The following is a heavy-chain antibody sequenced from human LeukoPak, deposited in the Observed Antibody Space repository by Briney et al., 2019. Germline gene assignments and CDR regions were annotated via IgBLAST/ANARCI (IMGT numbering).Heavy chain of an antibody. CDR1: GFIFSGYG. J-gene: IGHJ1*01. CDR3: AKDRIVISFGDVSKH. V-gene: IGHV3-30*18. Sequence: GGSLRLSCAASGFIFSGYGMHWVRQAPGKGLEGVALIAHDESTIHYADSVKGRFTISRDNSKNTLYLQMNNLRVEDTAIYYCAKDRIVISFGDVSKHWGQGTLVTISS. CDR2: IAHDESTI. D-gene: IGHD3-10*01.